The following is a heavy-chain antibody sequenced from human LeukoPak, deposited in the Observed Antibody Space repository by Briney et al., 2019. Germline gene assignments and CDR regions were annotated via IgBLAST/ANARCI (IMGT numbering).Heavy chain of an antibody. J-gene: IGHJ5*02. CDR1: GYTSTGYY. Sequence: ASVKVSCKASGYTSTGYYMHWVRQAPGQGLEWMGWINPNSGGTNYAQKFQGRVTMTRDTSISTAYMELSRLRSDDTAVYYCARSEYCSSTSCYLFDPWGQGTLVTVSS. CDR2: INPNSGGT. D-gene: IGHD2-2*01. V-gene: IGHV1-2*02. CDR3: ARSEYCSSTSCYLFDP.